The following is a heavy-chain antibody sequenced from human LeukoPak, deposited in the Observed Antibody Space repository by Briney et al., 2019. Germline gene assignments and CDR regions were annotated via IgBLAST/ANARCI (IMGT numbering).Heavy chain of an antibody. CDR1: GYTLTELS. CDR2: FDPEDGET. Sequence: EASVKVSCKVSGYTLTELSMHWVRQAPGKGLEWMGGFDPEDGETIYAQKFQGRVTMTEDTSTDTTYMELSSLRSEDTAVYYCATRRTEGLFIRGFDYWGQGTLVTVSS. D-gene: IGHD3/OR15-3a*01. J-gene: IGHJ4*02. V-gene: IGHV1-24*01. CDR3: ATRRTEGLFIRGFDY.